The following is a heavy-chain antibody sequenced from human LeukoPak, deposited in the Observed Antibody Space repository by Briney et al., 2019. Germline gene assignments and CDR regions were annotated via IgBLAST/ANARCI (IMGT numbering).Heavy chain of an antibody. CDR3: ARVRFAPTPFDY. D-gene: IGHD5-24*01. Sequence: SETLSLTCAVYGGSFSGYYWGWIRQPPGKGLEWIGSIYHSGSTYYNPSLKSRVTISVDASKNQFSLKLSSVTAADTAVYYCARVRFAPTPFDYWGQGTLVTVSS. J-gene: IGHJ4*02. CDR1: GGSFSGYY. V-gene: IGHV4-38-2*01. CDR2: IYHSGST.